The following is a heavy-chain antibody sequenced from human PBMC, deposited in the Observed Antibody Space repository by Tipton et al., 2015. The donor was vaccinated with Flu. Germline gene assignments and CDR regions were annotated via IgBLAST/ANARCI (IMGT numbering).Heavy chain of an antibody. CDR2: IYPSGTT. J-gene: IGHJ4*02. D-gene: IGHD1-26*01. CDR3: ARLSYYDVDLKNFYFDY. CDR1: GDSISSYY. Sequence: TLSLTCTVSGDSISSYYWTWIRQPPGKRLELIGSIYPSGTTYYNPSLKSRVTISVDTSKSQFSLMLRSVTAADTAVYFCARLSYYDVDLKNFYFDYWGQGALVTVSS. V-gene: IGHV4-59*05.